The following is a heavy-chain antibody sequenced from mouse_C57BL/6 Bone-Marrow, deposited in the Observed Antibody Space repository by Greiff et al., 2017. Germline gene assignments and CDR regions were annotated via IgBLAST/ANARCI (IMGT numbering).Heavy chain of an antibody. Sequence: VQLQQSGPELVKPGASVKLSCKASGYTFTSYDISWVKQRPGQGLEWIGWIYPRDGSTKYTEKFKGKATLTVDKSSSTAYMERHSLPSEYSAVYFCARLEFDGSSGDWYFDVWGTGTTVTVSS. J-gene: IGHJ1*03. D-gene: IGHD1-1*01. CDR1: GYTFTSYD. CDR2: IYPRDGST. CDR3: ARLEFDGSSGDWYFDV. V-gene: IGHV1-85*01.